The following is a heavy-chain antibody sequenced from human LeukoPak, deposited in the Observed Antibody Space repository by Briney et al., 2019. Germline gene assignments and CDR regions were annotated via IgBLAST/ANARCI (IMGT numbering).Heavy chain of an antibody. CDR3: AKVADTPTSVTTAHLDY. CDR1: GFTFSSYS. J-gene: IGHJ4*02. Sequence: GGSLRLSCAASGFTFSSYSMNWVRQAPGKGLEWVSSISSSSSYIYYADSVKGRFTISRDNSKNTLYLQMNSLRAEDTAVYYCAKVADTPTSVTTAHLDYWGQGTLVTVSS. D-gene: IGHD4-17*01. V-gene: IGHV3-21*04. CDR2: ISSSSSYI.